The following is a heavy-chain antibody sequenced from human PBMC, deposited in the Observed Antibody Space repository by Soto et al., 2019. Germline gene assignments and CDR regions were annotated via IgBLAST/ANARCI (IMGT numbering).Heavy chain of an antibody. CDR3: TRVLGYTFEPGKTRYYAMDV. CDR1: GGTFSQDA. J-gene: IGHJ6*02. CDR2: LIPVFGSP. D-gene: IGHD5-18*01. V-gene: IGHV1-69*01. Sequence: QVQLVQSGAEVKKPGSSVTVSCKTSGGTFSQDAINWVRQAPGQGLEWMGLLIPVFGSPIYAQKFQGRIRTTGDESTSTALMDLSSLRSEDTAVYYCTRVLGYTFEPGKTRYYAMDVWGEGTTVSVSS.